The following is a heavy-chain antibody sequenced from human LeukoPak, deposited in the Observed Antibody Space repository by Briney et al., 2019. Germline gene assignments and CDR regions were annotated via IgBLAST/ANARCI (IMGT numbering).Heavy chain of an antibody. Sequence: GGSLRLSCAASGFTFSNYAMSWVRQAPGKGLEWVSIIYGSGSTYYADSVKGRFTISRDNSKNTVYLQMNSLRADDTAVYYCARDPSSSDAFDIWGQGEMVTVSS. CDR1: GFTFSNYA. D-gene: IGHD6-6*01. V-gene: IGHV3-66*01. CDR3: ARDPSSSDAFDI. CDR2: IYGSGST. J-gene: IGHJ3*02.